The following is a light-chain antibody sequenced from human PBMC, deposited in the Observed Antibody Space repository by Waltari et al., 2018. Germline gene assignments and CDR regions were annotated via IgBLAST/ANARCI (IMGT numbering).Light chain of an antibody. CDR3: HQYNTLPLT. CDR2: KAS. CDR1: ESVKNN. J-gene: IGKJ4*01. Sequence: DVQLTHSPSTPSASVGDRVTITCRASESVKNNLAWYQHQPGKAPKVLVHKASRLESGVPSRFSGSGYGTEFTLTISSLEPDDFATYYCHQYNTLPLTFGGGTKVEIK. V-gene: IGKV1-5*03.